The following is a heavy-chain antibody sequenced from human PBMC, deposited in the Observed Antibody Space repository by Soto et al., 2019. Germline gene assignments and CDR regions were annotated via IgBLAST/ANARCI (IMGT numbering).Heavy chain of an antibody. D-gene: IGHD6-19*01. CDR2: ISGGADST. Sequence: PGGSLRLSCAASGFPFSSYAMTWVRQAPGKGLEWVSAISGGADSTYSADSVKGRFTISRDNSKNTLYLQMNSLRAEDTAVYYCARDLQQQLDTGIAVAGLFDYWGQRTLVIVSS. V-gene: IGHV3-23*01. J-gene: IGHJ4*02. CDR1: GFPFSSYA. CDR3: ARDLQQQLDTGIAVAGLFDY.